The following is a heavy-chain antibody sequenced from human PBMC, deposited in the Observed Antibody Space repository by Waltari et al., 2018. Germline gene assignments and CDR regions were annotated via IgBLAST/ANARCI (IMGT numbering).Heavy chain of an antibody. D-gene: IGHD5-18*01. V-gene: IGHV3-33*01. CDR1: GSTFSSHG. J-gene: IGHJ6*02. Sequence: QVQLVESGGGVVQPGRSLRLPCAASGSTFSSHGMHWVRQAPGRGLEWVAVIWYDGSNKDYAASVKGRFTISRDNSKNTLYLQMNSLRAEDTAVYYCARDGIQNYYYYGMDVWGQGTTVTVSS. CDR3: ARDGIQNYYYYGMDV. CDR2: IWYDGSNK.